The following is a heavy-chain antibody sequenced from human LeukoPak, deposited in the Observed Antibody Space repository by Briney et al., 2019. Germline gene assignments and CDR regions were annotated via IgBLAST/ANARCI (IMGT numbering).Heavy chain of an antibody. CDR3: ARDEWELPNDAFDI. J-gene: IGHJ3*02. CDR1: GGSISSSSYY. Sequence: SETLSLTCTVSGGSISSSSYYWGWIRQPPGKGLEWIGSIYYSGSTYYNPSLKSRVTISVDTSKNQFSLKLSSVTAADTAVYYCARDEWELPNDAFDIWGQGTMVTVSS. CDR2: IYYSGST. V-gene: IGHV4-39*07. D-gene: IGHD1-26*01.